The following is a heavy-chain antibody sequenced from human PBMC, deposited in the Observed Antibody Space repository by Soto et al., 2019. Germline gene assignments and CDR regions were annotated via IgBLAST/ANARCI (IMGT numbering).Heavy chain of an antibody. CDR3: AKSSLGHDSSGFQFWFFDL. V-gene: IGHV3-30*18. CDR2: ISYDGSVK. D-gene: IGHD3-22*01. CDR1: GFTFSSYG. Sequence: QVQLVESGGGVVQPGRSLRLSCAASGFTFSSYGMHWVRQAPGKGLEWVAVISYDGSVKYYADSVKGRFTISRDNSKNTLYRQVNSLRAEDTAVYYCAKSSLGHDSSGFQFWFFDLWGRGTLVTVSS. J-gene: IGHJ2*01.